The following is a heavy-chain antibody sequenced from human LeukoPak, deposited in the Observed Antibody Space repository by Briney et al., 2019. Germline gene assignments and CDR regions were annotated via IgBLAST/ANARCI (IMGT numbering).Heavy chain of an antibody. Sequence: GASVKVSCKASGYTFTGYHMHWVRQAPGQGLEWMGWINPKSGGTNYAQKFQGRVTMTGDTPINTGYLELSRLTSDDTAVYYCARSYHDFWSNPGDYWGQGTPVTVSS. CDR2: INPKSGGT. CDR3: ARSYHDFWSNPGDY. J-gene: IGHJ4*02. V-gene: IGHV1-2*02. D-gene: IGHD3-3*01. CDR1: GYTFTGYH.